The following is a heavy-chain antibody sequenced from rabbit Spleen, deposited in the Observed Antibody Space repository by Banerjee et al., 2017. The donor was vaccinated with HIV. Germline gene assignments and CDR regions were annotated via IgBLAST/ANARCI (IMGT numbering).Heavy chain of an antibody. Sequence: QEQLVESGGGLVKPEGSLTLAYKASGFSFSDRDVMCWVRQAPGKGLQWIACINTYTGKPVYASWPKGRFTISRTSSTTVTLQMTSLTAADTATYFCARDLASVVGWNFNLWGPGTLVTVS. V-gene: IGHV1S45*01. CDR2: INTYTGKP. CDR3: ARDLASVVGWNFNL. CDR1: GFSFSDRDV. D-gene: IGHD3-1*01. J-gene: IGHJ4*01.